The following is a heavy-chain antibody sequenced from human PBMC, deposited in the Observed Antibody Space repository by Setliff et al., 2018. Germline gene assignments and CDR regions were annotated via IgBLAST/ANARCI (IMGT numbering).Heavy chain of an antibody. Sequence: SETLSFTCSVSGGSIDSHYWSWIRQPPGKGLEWIGSIYYSGNTNYNPSLKSRVTISIDTSKNQFSLKLSSVTAADTAVYHCARGKTFFGAFIRAFDIWGQGRMVTVSS. J-gene: IGHJ3*02. CDR1: GGSIDSHY. V-gene: IGHV4-59*11. CDR3: ARGKTFFGAFIRAFDI. D-gene: IGHD3-3*01. CDR2: IYYSGNT.